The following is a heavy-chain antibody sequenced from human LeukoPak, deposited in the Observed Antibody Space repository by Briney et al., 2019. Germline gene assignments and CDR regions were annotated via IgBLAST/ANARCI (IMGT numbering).Heavy chain of an antibody. CDR3: ARGDYISGTYFDY. V-gene: IGHV4-39*07. J-gene: IGHJ4*02. D-gene: IGHD3-10*01. CDR1: GDSISTSNSY. Sequence: SETLSLTCTVSGDSISTSNSYWGWIRQPPGKGLEWIGRIYASGSTNYNPSLKSRVTMSVDTSKNHFSLRLSSVTAADTAVYYCARGDYISGTYFDYWGQGTLVTVSS. CDR2: IYASGST.